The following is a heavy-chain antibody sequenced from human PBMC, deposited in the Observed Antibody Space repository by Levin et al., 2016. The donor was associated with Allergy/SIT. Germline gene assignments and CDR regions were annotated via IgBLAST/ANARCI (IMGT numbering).Heavy chain of an antibody. D-gene: IGHD3-3*02. CDR3: ARGRHFARNYYYYGMDV. CDR2: INHSGST. CDR1: GGSFSGYY. Sequence: SETLSLTCAVYGGSFSGYYWSWIRQPPGKGLEWIGEINHSGSTNYNPSLKSRVTISVDTSKNQFSLKLSSVTAADTAVYYCARGRHFARNYYYYGMDVWGQGTTVTVSS. J-gene: IGHJ6*02. V-gene: IGHV4-34*01.